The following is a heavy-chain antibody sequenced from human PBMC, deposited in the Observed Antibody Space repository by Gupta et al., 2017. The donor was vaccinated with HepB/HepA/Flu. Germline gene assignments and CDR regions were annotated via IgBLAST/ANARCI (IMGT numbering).Heavy chain of an antibody. V-gene: IGHV3-7*01. D-gene: IGHD6-13*01. CDR2: INQDGSVI. CDR1: GFTFTNYW. J-gene: IGHJ4*02. Sequence: EVQLVESGGGSVQPGGPLRLSCVASGFTFTNYWMTWVRQAPGKGLEWVANINQDGSVIYFVDSVKGRFTIARDSAKNSVYLQMNSLRAEDMGAYFCARIGYSSSSLDYWGPGTLVTVSP. CDR3: ARIGYSSSSLDY.